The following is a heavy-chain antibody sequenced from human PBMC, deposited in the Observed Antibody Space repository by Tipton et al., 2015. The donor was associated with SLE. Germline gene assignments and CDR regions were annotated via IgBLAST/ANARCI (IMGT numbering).Heavy chain of an antibody. J-gene: IGHJ5*02. V-gene: IGHV4-34*01. CDR1: GGSLSGYY. D-gene: IGHD5-18*01. Sequence: TLSLTCAVYGGSLSGYYWSWIRQPPGKGPEWIGESHQSGSTNYHPSFKSRVTISVDTSKNQFSLRLSSVTAADTAVYYCARLHGYSYGLNWFDPWGQGTLISVSS. CDR3: ARLHGYSYGLNWFDP. CDR2: SHQSGST.